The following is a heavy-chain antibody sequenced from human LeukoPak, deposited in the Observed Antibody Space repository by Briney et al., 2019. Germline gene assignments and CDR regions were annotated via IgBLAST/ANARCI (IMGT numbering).Heavy chain of an antibody. CDR1: GYTFTGYY. J-gene: IGHJ4*02. CDR3: ASIYCAGGSCYDRGGDF. CDR2: INLKSGGT. Sequence: ASVKVSCKASGYTFTGYYMHWVRQAPGQGPEWMGWINLKSGGTNYSQKFQGRVTMTRDTSISTAYMELNRLRSDDTAMYYCASIYCAGGSCYDRGGDFWGQGTQVTVSS. V-gene: IGHV1-2*02. D-gene: IGHD2-15*01.